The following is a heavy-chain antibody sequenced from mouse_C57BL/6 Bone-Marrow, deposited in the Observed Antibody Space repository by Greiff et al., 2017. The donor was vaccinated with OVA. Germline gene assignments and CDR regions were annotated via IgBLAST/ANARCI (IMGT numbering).Heavy chain of an antibody. J-gene: IGHJ2*01. CDR2: INSAGGST. V-gene: IGHV5-2*01. CDR1: EYEFPSHD. D-gene: IGHD2-3*01. CDR3: ERSMMVTTRDFDY. Sequence: EVQVVESGGGLVQPGESLKLSCESNEYEFPSHDMSWVRKTPEKRLELVAAINSAGGSTYYPDTMERRFLISSANTKKTLYLQMSSLRSEDTALYYCERSMMVTTRDFDYWGQGTTLTVSS.